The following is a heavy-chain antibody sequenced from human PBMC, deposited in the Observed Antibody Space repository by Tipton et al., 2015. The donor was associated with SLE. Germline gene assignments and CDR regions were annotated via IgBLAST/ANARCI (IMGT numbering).Heavy chain of an antibody. CDR1: GGSFSGYY. CDR3: ARHTTVITPGYFDY. Sequence: TLSLTCAVYGGSFSGYYWSWIRQPPGKGLEWIGEINHSGSTNYNPSLKSRVTISVDTSKNQFSLKLSSVTAADTAVYYCARHTTVITPGYFDYWGQGTLVTVSS. CDR2: INHSGST. D-gene: IGHD4-23*01. V-gene: IGHV4-34*01. J-gene: IGHJ4*02.